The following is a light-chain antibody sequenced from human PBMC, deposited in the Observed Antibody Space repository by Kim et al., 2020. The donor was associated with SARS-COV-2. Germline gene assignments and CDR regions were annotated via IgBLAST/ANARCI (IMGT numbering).Light chain of an antibody. V-gene: IGLV3-19*01. CDR1: SLRSFD. CDR3: KSRDSSGNHYV. CDR2: GDN. J-gene: IGLJ1*01. Sequence: LGQTVRITSQGSSLRSFDVSWYKQKPGQAPIFVISGDNNRPSGIPDRFSGSISGDTASLTITGAQADDEADYYCKSRDSSGNHYVFGAGTKVTVL.